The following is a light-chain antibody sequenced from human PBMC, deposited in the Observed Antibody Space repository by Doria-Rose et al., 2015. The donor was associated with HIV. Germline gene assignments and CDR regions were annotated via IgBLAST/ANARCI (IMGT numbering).Light chain of an antibody. Sequence: DIRVTQSPSSLSASVGDRVTITCRASQSTGSFLNWYQQKPRKAPKLLIYAASSLQNGVSSRFSGSGSGTDFTLTISSLQPEDFATYFCQQSYSTPLTFGGGTKVEIK. CDR2: AAS. CDR3: QQSYSTPLT. CDR1: QSTGSF. J-gene: IGKJ4*01. V-gene: IGKV1-39*01.